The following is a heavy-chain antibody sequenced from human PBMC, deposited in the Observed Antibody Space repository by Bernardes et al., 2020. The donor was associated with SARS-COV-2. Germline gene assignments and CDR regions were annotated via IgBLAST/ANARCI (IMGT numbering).Heavy chain of an antibody. CDR1: GYRFSSYG. CDR2: ISGDNGNA. Sequence: ASVKVSCKASGYRFSSYGISWVRQAPGQGLEWLGWISGDNGNADYAQKLQDRVTMTTDTSTSTGYLELGSLRSDDTAVYYCATVVGYSYGGGWFDPWGQGTLVTVSS. V-gene: IGHV1-18*01. CDR3: ATVVGYSYGGGWFDP. D-gene: IGHD5-18*01. J-gene: IGHJ5*02.